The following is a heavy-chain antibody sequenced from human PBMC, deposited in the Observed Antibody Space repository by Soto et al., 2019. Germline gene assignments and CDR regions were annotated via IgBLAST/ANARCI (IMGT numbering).Heavy chain of an antibody. Sequence: GGSLRLSCAASGFTFSSYGMHWVRQAPGKGLEWVSSISSRSRSIYYADSQKGRFTISRDNTKNSLYLQMNNLRAEDTAVYYCARDRGGYEGLVPYSFDHWGQGTLLTVSS. D-gene: IGHD5-12*01. J-gene: IGHJ4*02. CDR3: ARDRGGYEGLVPYSFDH. CDR1: GFTFSSYG. CDR2: ISSRSRSI. V-gene: IGHV3-21*01.